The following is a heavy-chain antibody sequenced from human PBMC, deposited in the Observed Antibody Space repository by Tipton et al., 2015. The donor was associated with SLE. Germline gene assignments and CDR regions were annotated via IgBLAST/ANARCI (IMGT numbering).Heavy chain of an antibody. J-gene: IGHJ4*02. CDR3: ARERIGSFDY. Sequence: QLVQSGGGVVQPGRSLRLSCAASGFTFSSYAMHWVRQAPGKGLEWVAVISYDGSNKYYADSVKGRFTISRDNSKNTLYLQMNSLRAEDTAVYYCARERIGSFDYWGQGTLVTVSS. CDR1: GFTFSSYA. V-gene: IGHV3-30*04. D-gene: IGHD2-15*01. CDR2: ISYDGSNK.